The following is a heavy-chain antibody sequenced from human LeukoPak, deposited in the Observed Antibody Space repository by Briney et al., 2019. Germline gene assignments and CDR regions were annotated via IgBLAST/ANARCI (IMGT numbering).Heavy chain of an antibody. CDR2: ISSAGTTK. J-gene: IGHJ5*02. V-gene: IGHV3-48*03. CDR1: GFTFSSYE. Sequence: PGGSLRLSCAAPGFTFSSYEMNWVRQAPGKGLEWISYISSAGTTKIYADSVKGRFTISRDNAKNSLYLQMNSLRAEDTAVYYCARDYWFDPWGHGTLVTVSS. CDR3: ARDYWFDP.